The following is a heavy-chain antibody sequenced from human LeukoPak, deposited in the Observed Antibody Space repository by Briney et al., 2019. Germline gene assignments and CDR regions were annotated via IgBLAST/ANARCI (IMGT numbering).Heavy chain of an antibody. CDR1: GYSISSGYF. Sequence: SETLSLTCAVSGYSISSGYFWGWIRQPPGEGLELIGSIYHSGSTYYNPSLKSRVTISVDTSKNQFSLKLSSVTAADTAVYYCARNWIQLWLQAPDDYWGQGTLVTVSS. D-gene: IGHD5-18*01. CDR3: ARNWIQLWLQAPDDY. V-gene: IGHV4-38-2*01. J-gene: IGHJ4*02. CDR2: IYHSGST.